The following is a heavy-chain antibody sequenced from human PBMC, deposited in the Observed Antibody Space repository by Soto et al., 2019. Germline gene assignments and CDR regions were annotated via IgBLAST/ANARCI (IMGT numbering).Heavy chain of an antibody. D-gene: IGHD3-3*01. CDR2: ISGRGGST. V-gene: IGHV3-23*01. CDR1: GFTFSSYA. CDR3: AKGAKQTTYYDFWSGYYIGYMDV. Sequence: EVQLLESGGGLVQPGGSLRLSCAASGFTFSSYAMSWVRQAPGKGLEWVSAISGRGGSTYYAESVKGRFTISSYNSKDRLDLQMNSLRAEDTAVYYCAKGAKQTTYYDFWSGYYIGYMDVWGKGTTVTVSS. J-gene: IGHJ6*03.